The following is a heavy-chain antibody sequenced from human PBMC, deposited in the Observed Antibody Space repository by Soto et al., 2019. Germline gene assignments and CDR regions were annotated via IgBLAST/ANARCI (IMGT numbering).Heavy chain of an antibody. D-gene: IGHD2-21*01. Sequence: ASETLSLTCTVSGGSISTYYWGWIRQPPGKGLEWIGYIYYTGTTTYNPSFKSRLTISVDSSKNQFSLKLTSVTAADTAIYFCARDHMSAIDYWGPGILVT. CDR1: GGSISTYY. J-gene: IGHJ4*02. V-gene: IGHV4-59*01. CDR3: ARDHMSAIDY. CDR2: IYYTGTT.